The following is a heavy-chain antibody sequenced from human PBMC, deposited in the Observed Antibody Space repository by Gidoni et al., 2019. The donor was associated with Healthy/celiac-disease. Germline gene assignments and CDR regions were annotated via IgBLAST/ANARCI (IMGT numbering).Heavy chain of an antibody. V-gene: IGHV1-2*02. CDR3: AREDKQLASGFDY. CDR2: INPNRGGT. Sequence: QVQLVQSGAEVKTPGASVTVSCNAAGYTFTGYYMHGVRQAPGQGLEWMGWINPNRGGTNYAQKFQGRVTMTRDTSISTAYMELSRRRSDDTAVYYCAREDKQLASGFDYWGQGTLVTVSS. D-gene: IGHD6-13*01. J-gene: IGHJ4*02. CDR1: GYTFTGYY.